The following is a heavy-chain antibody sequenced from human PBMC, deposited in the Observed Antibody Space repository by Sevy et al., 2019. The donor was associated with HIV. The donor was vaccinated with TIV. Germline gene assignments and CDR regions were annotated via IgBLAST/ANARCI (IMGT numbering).Heavy chain of an antibody. CDR3: AKRQGAFDP. V-gene: IGHV3-23*01. D-gene: IGHD1-26*01. CDR1: GFTFNTET. Sequence: GGSLRLSCAASGFTFNTETMSWVRQAPGKGLEWVSSISASGAATYYVDSVKGRFTISRDNSKNTLYLQMNSLRAEDTAVYYCAKRQGAFDPWGQRTLVTVSS. CDR2: ISASGAAT. J-gene: IGHJ5*02.